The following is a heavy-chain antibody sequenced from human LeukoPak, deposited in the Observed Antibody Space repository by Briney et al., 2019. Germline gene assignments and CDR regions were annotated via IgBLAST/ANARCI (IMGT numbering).Heavy chain of an antibody. CDR1: GFTFDIYA. CDR3: ARDQIQHCSDGSCYVIDT. V-gene: IGHV3-30*04. D-gene: IGHD2-15*01. CDR2: MSYDGSNK. Sequence: GGSLRLSCAASGFTFDIYAMRWVRQAPGKGVEWVAVMSYDGSNKYYADSVKGRFTISRDNSQNTVHLQMSSLRVADMAVYFCARDQIQHCSDGSCYVIDTWGPGTLVAVSS. J-gene: IGHJ5*02.